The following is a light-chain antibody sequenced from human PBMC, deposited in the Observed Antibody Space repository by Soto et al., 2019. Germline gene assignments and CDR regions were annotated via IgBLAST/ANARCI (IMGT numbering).Light chain of an antibody. V-gene: IGKV3-20*01. Sequence: EIVLTQSPGTLSLSPGERATLSCRASQSISSTYFAWYQQKPGQAPRLLIFATSGRATGIPDRFSGSGSGTDFTLTISRLEPEDFAVYFCQQYGTSPYTFGQGTKLEIK. J-gene: IGKJ2*01. CDR1: QSISSTY. CDR2: ATS. CDR3: QQYGTSPYT.